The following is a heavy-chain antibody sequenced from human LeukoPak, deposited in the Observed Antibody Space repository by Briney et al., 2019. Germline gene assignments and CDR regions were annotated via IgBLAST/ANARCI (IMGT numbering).Heavy chain of an antibody. CDR2: INQRGST. CDR1: GGSFSGYY. Sequence: SESLSLACAVYGGSFSGYYWSWIRQPPGKGLEWMVEINQRGSTNYNPSLKSRATISVDTSKNQFSLKRSALTPADTSVYYVARRMYSSRWKYSSHSMDVWGTGTTVT. V-gene: IGHV4-34*01. D-gene: IGHD6-13*01. J-gene: IGHJ6*03. CDR3: ARRMYSSRWKYSSHSMDV.